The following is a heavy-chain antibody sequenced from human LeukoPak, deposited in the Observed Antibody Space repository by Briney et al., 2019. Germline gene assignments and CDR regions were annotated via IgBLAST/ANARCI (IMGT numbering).Heavy chain of an antibody. Sequence: PGGSLRLSCAASGFTFSSYAMSWVRQAPGKGLEWVSAISGSGGSTYYADSVKDRFTISRDNSKNTLYLQMNSLRAEDTAVYYCADYYDSSGYLQAFDIWGQGTMVTVSS. D-gene: IGHD3-22*01. CDR3: ADYYDSSGYLQAFDI. J-gene: IGHJ3*02. V-gene: IGHV3-23*01. CDR1: GFTFSSYA. CDR2: ISGSGGST.